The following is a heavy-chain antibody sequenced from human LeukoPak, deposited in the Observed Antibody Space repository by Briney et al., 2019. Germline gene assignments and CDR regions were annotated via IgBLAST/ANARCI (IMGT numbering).Heavy chain of an antibody. V-gene: IGHV3-33*01. Sequence: GGSLRLSCAASGFTFSSYGMHWVRQAPGKGLEWVAVIWYDGSNKYYADSVKGRFTISRDNSKNTLYLQMNNLRAEDTAVYYCARGDIVVSPPDAFDIWGQGTMVTVSS. CDR3: ARGDIVVSPPDAFDI. D-gene: IGHD2-15*01. CDR2: IWYDGSNK. CDR1: GFTFSSYG. J-gene: IGHJ3*02.